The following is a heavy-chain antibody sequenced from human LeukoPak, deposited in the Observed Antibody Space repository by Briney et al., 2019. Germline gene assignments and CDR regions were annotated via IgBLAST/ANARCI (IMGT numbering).Heavy chain of an antibody. CDR3: ARESNYYDSSAYWAPGSIDC. Sequence: SSETLSLTCTVSGGSISGDYWSWIRQPPGKGLEWIGNIYYSGSTNYNPSLKSRVTISVGTSKNQFSLKLSSVTAADTAVYYCARESNYYDSSAYWAPGSIDCWGQGTLVTVSS. D-gene: IGHD3-22*01. CDR2: IYYSGST. CDR1: GGSISGDY. J-gene: IGHJ4*02. V-gene: IGHV4-59*01.